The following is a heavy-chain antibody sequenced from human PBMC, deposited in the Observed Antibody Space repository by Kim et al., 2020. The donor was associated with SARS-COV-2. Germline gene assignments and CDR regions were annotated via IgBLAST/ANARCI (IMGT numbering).Heavy chain of an antibody. V-gene: IGHV1-18*01. CDR2: ISAYNGNT. CDR3: ARSRDCDPREGMIRCPDDAFDI. CDR1: GYTFTSYG. Sequence: ASVKVSCKASGYTFTSYGISWVRQAPGQGLEWMGWISAYNGNTNYAQKLQGRVTMTTDTSTSTAYMELRSLRSDDTAVYYCARSRDCDPREGMIRCPDDAFDIWGQGTMVTVSS. D-gene: IGHD2-21*01. J-gene: IGHJ3*02.